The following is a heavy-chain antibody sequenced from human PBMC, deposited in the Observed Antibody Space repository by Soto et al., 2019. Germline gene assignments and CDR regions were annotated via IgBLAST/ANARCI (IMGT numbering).Heavy chain of an antibody. CDR2: IADDGSKT. Sequence: QVQLVESGGGVVQPGRSLRLTCAASGFTFSSNGMHWVRQPPGKGLEWVALIADDGSKTYYGDSVRGRFTISRENSENTLFLQMNSLRAEDTAVYYCARWVGGSMFDNSGKYDSWGQGTLVTVSS. CDR1: GFTFSSNG. CDR3: ARWVGGSMFDNSGKYDS. J-gene: IGHJ5*01. V-gene: IGHV3-30*03. D-gene: IGHD3-22*01.